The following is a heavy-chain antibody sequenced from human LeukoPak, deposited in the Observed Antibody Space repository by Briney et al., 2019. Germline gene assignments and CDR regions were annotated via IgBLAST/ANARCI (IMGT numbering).Heavy chain of an antibody. CDR3: ARGRQDVTMIVVVMTAVSYYLDV. D-gene: IGHD3-22*01. J-gene: IGHJ6*03. Sequence: SETLSLTCAVYGGSFSGYYWTWIRQTPEKGLEWIGEMNPSGSTSYNPSLKSRVTISVDTSKNQFSLKLGSVTAADTAVYYCARGRQDVTMIVVVMTAVSYYLDVWGQGTTVTVSS. CDR1: GGSFSGYY. CDR2: MNPSGST. V-gene: IGHV4-34*01.